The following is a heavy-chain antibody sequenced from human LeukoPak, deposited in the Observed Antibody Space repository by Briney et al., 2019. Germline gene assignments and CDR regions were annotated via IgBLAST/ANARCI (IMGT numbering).Heavy chain of an antibody. J-gene: IGHJ4*02. CDR2: IYTGGST. D-gene: IGHD3-22*01. Sequence: GGSLRLSCAASGFTVDSNYLSWVRQAPGKGLEWVSTIYTGGSTYYAASVKGRFTISRDFSKNTVFLHMNSLRAEDTAMYYCARGDDSGYYDYFDYWGQGALVTVSS. CDR3: ARGDDSGYYDYFDY. V-gene: IGHV3-53*01. CDR1: GFTVDSNY.